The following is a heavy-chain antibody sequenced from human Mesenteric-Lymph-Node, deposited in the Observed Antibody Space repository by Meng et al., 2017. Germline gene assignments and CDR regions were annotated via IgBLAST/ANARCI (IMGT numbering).Heavy chain of an antibody. CDR2: ISSTNIYI. J-gene: IGHJ4*02. CDR1: GFTFSSYT. V-gene: IGHV3-21*01. D-gene: IGHD1-1*01. Sequence: VQLVESGGGLAKPGGSLRLSCAASGFTFSSYTMNWVRQAPGGLEWVSSISSTNIYIYYADSVKGRFTISRDNAKNSLYLQMNSLRAEDTAVYYCASGYNWNDFDYWGRGTLVTVSS. CDR3: ASGYNWNDFDY.